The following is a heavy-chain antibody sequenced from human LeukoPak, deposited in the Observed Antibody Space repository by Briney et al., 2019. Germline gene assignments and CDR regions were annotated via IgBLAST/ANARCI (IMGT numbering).Heavy chain of an antibody. CDR2: VNGNGHST. CDR1: GFTFSSYA. CDR3: AKDITVAAVGNAFDI. Sequence: GGSLRLSCAASGFTFSSYAMNWVRQAPGKGLEWVSAVNGNGHSTYYADSVKGRFTISRDNSKNTLYLQMNTLRAEDTALYYCAKDITVAAVGNAFDIWGQGTMVTVSS. J-gene: IGHJ3*02. D-gene: IGHD6-19*01. V-gene: IGHV3-23*01.